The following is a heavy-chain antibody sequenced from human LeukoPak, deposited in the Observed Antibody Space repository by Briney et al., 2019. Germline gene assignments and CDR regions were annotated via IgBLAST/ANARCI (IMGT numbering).Heavy chain of an antibody. V-gene: IGHV1-8*03. Sequence: ASVKVSCKASGYTFTSYDINWVRRATGQGLEWMGWMNPNSGNTGYAQKFQGRVTITRNTSISTAYMELSSLRFEDTAVYYCARGNVLLWFGELSHFDYWGQGTLVTVSS. J-gene: IGHJ4*02. CDR2: MNPNSGNT. CDR3: ARGNVLLWFGELSHFDY. D-gene: IGHD3-10*01. CDR1: GYTFTSYD.